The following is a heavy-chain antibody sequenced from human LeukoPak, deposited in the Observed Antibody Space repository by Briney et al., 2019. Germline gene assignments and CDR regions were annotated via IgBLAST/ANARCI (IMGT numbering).Heavy chain of an antibody. Sequence: SETLSLTCTVSVGSISSYYWSWIRQPAGKGLEWIGRIYTSGSTNYNPSLKSRVTMSVDTSKNQFSLKLSSVTAADTAVYYCARDNQVTPYNWFDPWGQGTLVTVSS. J-gene: IGHJ5*02. CDR3: ARDNQVTPYNWFDP. V-gene: IGHV4-4*07. D-gene: IGHD2-21*02. CDR1: VGSISSYY. CDR2: IYTSGST.